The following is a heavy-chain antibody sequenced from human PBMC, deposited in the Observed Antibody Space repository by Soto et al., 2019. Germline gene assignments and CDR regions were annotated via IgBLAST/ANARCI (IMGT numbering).Heavy chain of an antibody. D-gene: IGHD1-26*01. CDR3: AREWRGSYSAY. CDR1: GFSVTSNY. J-gene: IGHJ4*02. Sequence: EVQLVESGGGLIQPGGSMRLSCAASGFSVTSNYMSWVRQAPGKGLEWVSVIYSGDSTYYADSVKGRFTITRYNSKNTPYLQMHSLRAQYTALYSRAREWRGSYSAYWGQGTLVTVSS. V-gene: IGHV3-53*01. CDR2: IYSGDST.